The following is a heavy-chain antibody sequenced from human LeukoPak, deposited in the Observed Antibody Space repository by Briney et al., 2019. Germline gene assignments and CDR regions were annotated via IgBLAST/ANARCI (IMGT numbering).Heavy chain of an antibody. CDR2: ISSDSYYI. V-gene: IGHV3-21*01. D-gene: IGHD3-16*02. Sequence: GGSLRLSCAASGFTFSSYSMNWVRQAPGKRLEWVSSISSDSYYIYYADSLKGRFTISRDNAKNSLYLQMNSLRAEDTAVYYCARDLRRISEYWGQGTLVTVSS. CDR1: GFTFSSYS. J-gene: IGHJ4*02. CDR3: ARDLRRISEY.